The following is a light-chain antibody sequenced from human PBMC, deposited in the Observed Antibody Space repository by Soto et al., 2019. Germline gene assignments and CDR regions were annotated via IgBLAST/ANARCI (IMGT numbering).Light chain of an antibody. Sequence: QSVLTQPASASGSPGQSITISRTGTSSDVGSYNLVSWYQQHPGKAPKLMIYEVSKRPSGVSNRFSGSKSGNTASLTISGLQAEDEADYYCCSYEGSSTPLYVFGTGTKVTVL. CDR2: EVS. CDR1: SSDVGSYNL. CDR3: CSYEGSSTPLYV. V-gene: IGLV2-23*02. J-gene: IGLJ1*01.